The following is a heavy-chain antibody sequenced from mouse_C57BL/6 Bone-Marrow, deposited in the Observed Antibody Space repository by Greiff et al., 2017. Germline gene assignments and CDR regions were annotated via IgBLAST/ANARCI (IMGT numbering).Heavy chain of an antibody. CDR1: GYTFTDYE. D-gene: IGHD1-1*01. Sequence: VQRVESGAELVRPGASVTLSCKASGYTFTDYEMHWVKQTPVHGLEWIGAIDPETGGTAYNQKFKGKAILTADKSSSTAYMELRSLTSEDSAVYYCTRSPIYYYGSSSYYYAMDYWGQGTSVTVSS. V-gene: IGHV1-15*01. CDR2: IDPETGGT. CDR3: TRSPIYYYGSSSYYYAMDY. J-gene: IGHJ4*01.